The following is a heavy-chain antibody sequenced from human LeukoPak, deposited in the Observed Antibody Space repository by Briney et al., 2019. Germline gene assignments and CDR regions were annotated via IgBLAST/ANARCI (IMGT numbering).Heavy chain of an antibody. J-gene: IGHJ4*02. D-gene: IGHD4/OR15-4a*01. V-gene: IGHV3-53*01. Sequence: PGGSLRLSCTVSRFTISSNSMSWVRQAPGKGLEWVSFIYSSVTHYSDSVKGRFTISRDNSKNTLFLQMNSLRAEDTAVYYCARRAGAYSHPYDYWGQGTLVTVSS. CDR3: ARRAGAYSHPYDY. CDR1: RFTISSNS. CDR2: IYSSVT.